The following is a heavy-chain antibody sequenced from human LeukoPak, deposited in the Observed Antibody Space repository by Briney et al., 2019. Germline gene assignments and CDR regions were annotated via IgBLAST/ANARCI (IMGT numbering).Heavy chain of an antibody. J-gene: IGHJ6*02. V-gene: IGHV4-30-2*01. Sequence: PSQTLSLTCAVSGGSISSGGYSWSWIRQPPGKGLEWIGYIYHSGSTYYNPSLKSRVTISVDRSKNQFSLKLSSVTAADTAVYYCARGFKVVVVPAAKGMDVWGQGTTVTVSS. CDR3: ARGFKVVVVPAAKGMDV. CDR2: IYHSGST. CDR1: GGSISSGGYS. D-gene: IGHD2-2*01.